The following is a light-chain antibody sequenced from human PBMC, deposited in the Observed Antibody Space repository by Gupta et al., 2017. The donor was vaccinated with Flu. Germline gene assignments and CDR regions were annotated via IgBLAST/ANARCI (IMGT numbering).Light chain of an antibody. CDR2: AAS. J-gene: IGKJ4*01. Sequence: PATVSVSPGESATLSCRTNQGVSVYLAWYQQKRGQAPRLLIYAASTRATGVPARFSGSGSGTKFTLTITSRQSEEVAVYYCQQQNHCPIAFGRGTKVEIK. V-gene: IGKV3-15*01. CDR3: QQQNHCPIA. CDR1: QGVSVY.